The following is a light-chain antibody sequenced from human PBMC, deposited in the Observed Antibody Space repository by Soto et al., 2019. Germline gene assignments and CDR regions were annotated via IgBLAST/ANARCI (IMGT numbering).Light chain of an antibody. J-gene: IGKJ2*02. CDR1: QSLTSSY. CDR3: LQYVTSPRT. V-gene: IGKV3D-20*01. CDR2: DAS. Sequence: EIVLTQSPATLSLSPGERATLSCGASQSLTSSYLAWYQHKPGLAPRLLIYDASTRATGIPDRFSGSGSGTDFTLTISRLEPEDFAVYYCLQYVTSPRTFGQGTKLEIK.